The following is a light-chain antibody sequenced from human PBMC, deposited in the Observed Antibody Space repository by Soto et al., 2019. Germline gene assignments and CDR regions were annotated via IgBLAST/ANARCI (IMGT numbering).Light chain of an antibody. CDR1: SSNIGAGYD. J-gene: IGLJ1*01. V-gene: IGLV1-40*01. CDR3: QSYDSSLLYV. CDR2: GNS. Sequence: QSVLTQPHSVSGAPGQRVTISCTGSSSNIGAGYDVHWYQQLPGTAPKLLIYGNSNRPSGVPDRFSGSKSGTSASLAITGLQAEDEADYYCQSYDSSLLYVFGTWTKLTVL.